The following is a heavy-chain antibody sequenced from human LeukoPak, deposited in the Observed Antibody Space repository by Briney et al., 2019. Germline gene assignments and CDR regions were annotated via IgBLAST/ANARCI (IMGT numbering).Heavy chain of an antibody. D-gene: IGHD6-6*01. Sequence: SETLSLTCAVYGGSFSGYYWSWIRQPPGKGLEWIGEINHSGSTNYNPSLKSRVTISVDTSKNQFSLKLSSVTAADTAVYYCARGYEGGIAARRNYYYYYRVVWGKGTTVTVSS. V-gene: IGHV4-34*01. CDR2: INHSGST. CDR1: GGSFSGYY. J-gene: IGHJ6*03. CDR3: ARGYEGGIAARRNYYYYYRVV.